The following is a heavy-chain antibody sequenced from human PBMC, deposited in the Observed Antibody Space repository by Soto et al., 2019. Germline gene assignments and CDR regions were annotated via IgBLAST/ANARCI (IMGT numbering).Heavy chain of an antibody. CDR2: IYYSGST. CDR3: ARDLGTQRRTEGWFDP. D-gene: IGHD1-1*01. Sequence: SETLSLTCTVSGGSISSYYWSWIRQPPGKGLEWIGYIYYSGSTNYNPSLKSRVTISVDTSKNQFSLKLSSVTAADTAVYYCARDLGTQRRTEGWFDPWGQGTLVTVSS. CDR1: GGSISSYY. J-gene: IGHJ5*02. V-gene: IGHV4-59*01.